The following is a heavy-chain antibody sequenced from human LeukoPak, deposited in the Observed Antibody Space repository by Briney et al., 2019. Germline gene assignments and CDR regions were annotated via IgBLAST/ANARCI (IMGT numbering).Heavy chain of an antibody. Sequence: GSLRLSCAASGFIFNFYAMSWVRQAPGKGLEWVSAINGGGGSTYYADSVKGRFTISRDNSKNTLNLQMNSLRADDTAVYYCAKGPLIEVAGTTWDHWGQGTLVTVSS. CDR2: INGGGGST. CDR3: AKGPLIEVAGTTWDH. CDR1: GFIFNFYA. D-gene: IGHD6-19*01. V-gene: IGHV3-23*01. J-gene: IGHJ4*02.